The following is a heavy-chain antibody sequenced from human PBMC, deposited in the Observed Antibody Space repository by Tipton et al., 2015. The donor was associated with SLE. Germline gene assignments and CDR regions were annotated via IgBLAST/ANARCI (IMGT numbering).Heavy chain of an antibody. V-gene: IGHV3-72*01. D-gene: IGHD1-26*01. CDR1: GFTFSSYG. CDR2: TRNKANSYTT. J-gene: IGHJ4*02. CDR3: AILWVGATRYFDY. Sequence: SLRLSCAASGFTFSSYGMHWVRQAPGKGLEWVGRTRNKANSYTTEYAASVKGRFTISRDDSKNSLYLQMNSLKTEDTAVYYCAILWVGATRYFDYWGQGTLVTVSS.